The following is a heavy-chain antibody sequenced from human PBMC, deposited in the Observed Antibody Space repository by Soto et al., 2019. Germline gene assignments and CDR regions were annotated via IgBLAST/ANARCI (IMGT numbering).Heavy chain of an antibody. Sequence: SETLSLTCAVYGGSFSGYYWIWIRQPPGKGLEWIGEINHSGSTNYNPSLKSRVTISVDTSKNQFSLKLSSVTAADTAVYYCASGQYYYGSGSYYNPGVYYYYYYMDVWGKGTTVTVSS. CDR3: ASGQYYYGSGSYYNPGVYYYYYYMDV. CDR1: GGSFSGYY. CDR2: INHSGST. J-gene: IGHJ6*03. V-gene: IGHV4-34*01. D-gene: IGHD3-10*01.